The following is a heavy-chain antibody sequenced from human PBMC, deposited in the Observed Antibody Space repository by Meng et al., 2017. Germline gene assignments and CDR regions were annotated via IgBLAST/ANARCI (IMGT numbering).Heavy chain of an antibody. V-gene: IGHV3-53*02. CDR2: IYSGGST. Sequence: EVQPAGTGVALFQPGGSRELSCTASGFRVTTSYMSWVRQAPGKGLEWVSVIYSGGSTYYADSVKGRFSISRDNSKNTLYLQMNSLRAEDTAVYFCARDSSSGWYHNYWGQGTLVTVSS. D-gene: IGHD6-19*01. J-gene: IGHJ4*02. CDR3: ARDSSSGWYHNY. CDR1: GFRVTTSY.